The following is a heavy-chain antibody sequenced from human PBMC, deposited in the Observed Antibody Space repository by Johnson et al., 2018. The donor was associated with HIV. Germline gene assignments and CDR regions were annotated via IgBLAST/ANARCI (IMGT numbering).Heavy chain of an antibody. CDR3: ARRGLANAFDI. CDR2: IKQDGSEK. CDR1: GFTLSSYW. V-gene: IGHV3-7*02. J-gene: IGHJ3*02. D-gene: IGHD3-10*01. Sequence: VQLVESGGGLVQPGGSLRLSCAASGFTLSSYWMSWVRQAPGKGLEWVANIKQDGSEKYYVDSVKGRFTISRDNAENSLYLQMNSLRAEDTAVYYCARRGLANAFDIWGQGTMVTVSS.